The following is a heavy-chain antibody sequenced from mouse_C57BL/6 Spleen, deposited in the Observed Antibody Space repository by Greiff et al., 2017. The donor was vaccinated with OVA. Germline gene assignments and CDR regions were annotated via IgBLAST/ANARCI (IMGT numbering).Heavy chain of an antibody. V-gene: IGHV5-17*01. J-gene: IGHJ2*01. Sequence: DVKLVESGGGLVKPGGSLKLSCAASGFTFRDYGMHWVRQAPEKGLEWVAYISSGSSTIYYADTVKGRFTISRDNAKNTLFLQMTSLRSEDTAMYYCARKAYYSNYGGYFDYWAKAPLSQSPQ. D-gene: IGHD2-5*01. CDR3: ARKAYYSNYGGYFDY. CDR1: GFTFRDYG. CDR2: ISSGSSTI.